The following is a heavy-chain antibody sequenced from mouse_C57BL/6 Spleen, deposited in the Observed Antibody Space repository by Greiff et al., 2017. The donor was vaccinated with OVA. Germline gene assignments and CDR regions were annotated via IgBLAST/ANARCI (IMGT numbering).Heavy chain of an antibody. Sequence: VQLQQPGAELVKPGASVKLSCKASGYTFTSYWITWVKQRPGQGLEWIGDIYPGSGSTTYNEKFKSKATLTVDTSSSTAYMQLSSLTSEDSAVYYCARVTVVAHGDYWGQGTTLTVSS. CDR3: ARVTVVAHGDY. CDR2: IYPGSGST. CDR1: GYTFTSYW. V-gene: IGHV1-55*01. D-gene: IGHD1-1*01. J-gene: IGHJ2*01.